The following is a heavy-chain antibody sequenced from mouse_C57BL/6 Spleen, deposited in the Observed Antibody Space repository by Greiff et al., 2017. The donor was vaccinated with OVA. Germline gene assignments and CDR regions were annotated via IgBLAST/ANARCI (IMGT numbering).Heavy chain of an antibody. Sequence: EVQLQQSGPELVKPGDSVKISCKASGYSFTGYFMNWVMQSHGKSLEWIGRINPYNGDTFYNQKFKGKATLTVDKSSSTAHMELRSLTSEDSAVYYCARIYYDYDGGFDYWGQGTTLTVSS. CDR3: ARIYYDYDGGFDY. J-gene: IGHJ2*01. CDR1: GYSFTGYF. V-gene: IGHV1-20*01. CDR2: INPYNGDT. D-gene: IGHD2-4*01.